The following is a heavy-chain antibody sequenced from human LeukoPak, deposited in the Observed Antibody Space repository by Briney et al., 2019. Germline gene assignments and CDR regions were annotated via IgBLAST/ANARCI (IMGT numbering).Heavy chain of an antibody. CDR1: GFTFDDYA. V-gene: IGHV3-9*01. D-gene: IGHD1-26*01. Sequence: PGRSLRLSCAASGFTFDDYAMHWVRQTPGKGLEWVSGISWNSGSIGYADSVKGRFTISRDNAKNSLYLQMNSLRAEDTALYYCAKDKGVVGASPFDYWGQGTLVTVSS. J-gene: IGHJ4*02. CDR3: AKDKGVVGASPFDY. CDR2: ISWNSGSI.